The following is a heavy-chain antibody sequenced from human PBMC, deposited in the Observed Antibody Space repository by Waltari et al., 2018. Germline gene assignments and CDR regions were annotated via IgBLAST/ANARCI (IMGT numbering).Heavy chain of an antibody. Sequence: EVQLLESGGGLVQPGGSLRLSCAASGFTFSSYAMSWVRQAPGKGLEWVSAIRGSGGSTYYADSVKGRFTISRDNSKNTLYLQMNSLRAEDTAVYYCAKVRTRGDYFDYWGQGTLVTVSS. CDR2: IRGSGGST. V-gene: IGHV3-23*01. J-gene: IGHJ4*02. CDR1: GFTFSSYA. D-gene: IGHD1-1*01. CDR3: AKVRTRGDYFDY.